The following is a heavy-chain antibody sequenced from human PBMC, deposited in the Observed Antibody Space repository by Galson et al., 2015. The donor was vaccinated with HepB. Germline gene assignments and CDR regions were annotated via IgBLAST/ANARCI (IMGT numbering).Heavy chain of an antibody. V-gene: IGHV3-48*02. CDR3: ARDLYDFWSGYYNLLDY. D-gene: IGHD3-3*01. CDR2: ISSSSSTI. J-gene: IGHJ4*02. Sequence: SLRLSCAASGFTFSSYSMNWVRQAPGKGLEWVSYISSSSSTIYYADSVKGRFTISRDNAKNSLYLQMNSLRDEDTAVYYCARDLYDFWSGYYNLLDYWGQGTL. CDR1: GFTFSSYS.